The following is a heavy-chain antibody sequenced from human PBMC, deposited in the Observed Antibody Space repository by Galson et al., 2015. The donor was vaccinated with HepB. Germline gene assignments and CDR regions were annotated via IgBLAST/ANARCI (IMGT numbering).Heavy chain of an antibody. CDR2: ISYDGSNK. Sequence: SLRLSCAASGFTFSSYAMHWVRQAPGKGLEWVAVISYDGSNKYYADSVKGRFTISRDNFKNTLYLQMNSLRAEDTAVYYCARDRIAATSGRDYYFDYWGQRTLVTVSS. V-gene: IGHV3-30-3*01. CDR3: ARDRIAATSGRDYYFDY. J-gene: IGHJ4*02. D-gene: IGHD6-13*01. CDR1: GFTFSSYA.